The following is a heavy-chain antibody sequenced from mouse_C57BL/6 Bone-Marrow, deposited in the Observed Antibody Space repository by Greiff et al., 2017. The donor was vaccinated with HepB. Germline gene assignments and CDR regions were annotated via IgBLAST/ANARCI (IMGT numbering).Heavy chain of an antibody. D-gene: IGHD1-1*01. CDR2: IWRGGST. CDR1: GFSLTSYG. J-gene: IGHJ1*03. V-gene: IGHV2-5*01. CDR3: VLYYYGSRWYFDV. Sequence: VQLVESGPGLVQPSQSLSITCTVSGFSLTSYGVHWVRQSPGKGLEWLGVIWRGGSTDYNAAFMSRLSITKDNSKSQVFFKMNSLQADDTAIYYCVLYYYGSRWYFDVWGTGTTVTVSS.